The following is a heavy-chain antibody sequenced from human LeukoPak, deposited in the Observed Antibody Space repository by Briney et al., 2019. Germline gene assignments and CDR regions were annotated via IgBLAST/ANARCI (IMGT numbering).Heavy chain of an antibody. CDR3: AKSGCSSTSCYGLFSGWFDS. D-gene: IGHD2-2*01. CDR1: GFSFSSYA. V-gene: IGHV3-23*01. Sequence: GGSLRLSCAASGFSFSSYAMTWARQAPVKGLEWVSAISGDGTRTYYADSVKGRFTISKDNSKNTLYLQMNSLRAEDTAVYYCAKSGCSSTSCYGLFSGWFDSWGQGTLVTVSS. CDR2: ISGDGTRT. J-gene: IGHJ5*01.